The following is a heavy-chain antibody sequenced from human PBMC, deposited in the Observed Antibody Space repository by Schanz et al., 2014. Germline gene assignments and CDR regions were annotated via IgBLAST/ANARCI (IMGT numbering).Heavy chain of an antibody. D-gene: IGHD2-8*02. Sequence: EVQLLESGGGLVQPGGSLRLSCAASGITFSSHSFNWVRQAPGKGLEWVSVIGVDGTTTYYADSVKGRFTISRDNSKNTLYLQMNSLRPEDTAVYYCAKTLFPGGTQTFGNWGRGTLVTVSS. CDR2: IGVDGTTT. CDR1: GITFSSHS. V-gene: IGHV3-23*01. CDR3: AKTLFPGGTQTFGN. J-gene: IGHJ4*02.